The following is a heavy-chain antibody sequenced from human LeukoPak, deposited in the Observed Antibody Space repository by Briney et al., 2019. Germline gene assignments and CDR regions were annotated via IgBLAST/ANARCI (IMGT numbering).Heavy chain of an antibody. CDR2: ISGSGGST. CDR1: GFTFDDYA. V-gene: IGHV3-23*01. CDR3: AKGGEQQPEDY. J-gene: IGHJ4*02. Sequence: GGSLRLSCAASGFTFDDYAMHWVRQAPGKGLEWVSAISGSGGSTYYADSVKGRFTISRDNSKNTLYLQMNSLRAEDTAVYYCAKGGEQQPEDYWGQGTLVTVSS. D-gene: IGHD6-13*01.